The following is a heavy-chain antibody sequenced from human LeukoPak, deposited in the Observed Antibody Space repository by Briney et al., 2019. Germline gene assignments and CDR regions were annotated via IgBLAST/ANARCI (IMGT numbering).Heavy chain of an antibody. D-gene: IGHD1-26*01. CDR1: GYTFTSYA. CDR3: ARDRIVGAIDVFDI. Sequence: ASVKVSRKASGYTFTSYAMHWVRQAPGQRLEWMGWINAGNGNTKYSQKFQGRVTITRDTSASTAYMELSSLRSEDTAVYYCARDRIVGAIDVFDIWGQGTMVTVSS. V-gene: IGHV1-3*01. CDR2: INAGNGNT. J-gene: IGHJ3*02.